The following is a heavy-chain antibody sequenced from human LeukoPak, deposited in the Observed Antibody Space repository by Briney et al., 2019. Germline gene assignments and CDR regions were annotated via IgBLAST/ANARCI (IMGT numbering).Heavy chain of an antibody. Sequence: NPSETLSLTCTVSGGSISSSSYYWGWIRQPPGKGLEWIGSIYYSGSTYYNPSLKSRVTISVDTSKNQFSLKLSSVTAADTAVYYCARVPVYSSSWTLIDYWGQGTLVTVSS. CDR2: IYYSGST. CDR3: ARVPVYSSSWTLIDY. J-gene: IGHJ4*02. D-gene: IGHD6-13*01. V-gene: IGHV4-39*07. CDR1: GGSISSSSYY.